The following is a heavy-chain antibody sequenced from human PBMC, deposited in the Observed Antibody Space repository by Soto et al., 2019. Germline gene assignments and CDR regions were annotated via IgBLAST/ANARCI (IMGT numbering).Heavy chain of an antibody. CDR2: ISSSGSTI. V-gene: IGHV3-48*03. CDR1: GFTFSSYE. D-gene: IGHD6-19*01. Sequence: PGGSLRLSCAASGFTFSSYEMNWVRQAPGKGLEWVSYISSSGSTIYYADSVKGRFTISRDNAKNSLYLQMNSLRAEDTAVYYCARMRGIAVAGDVPYGMDVWGQGTTVTVSS. CDR3: ARMRGIAVAGDVPYGMDV. J-gene: IGHJ6*02.